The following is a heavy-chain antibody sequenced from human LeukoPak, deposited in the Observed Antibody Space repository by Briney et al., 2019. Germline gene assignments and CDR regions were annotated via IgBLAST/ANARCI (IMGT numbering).Heavy chain of an antibody. V-gene: IGHV3-30-3*01. J-gene: IGHJ4*02. Sequence: GGSLRLSWTASGLSFSSYSMSWVRQAPGKGLEWVAVISYDGSNKYYADSVKGRFTISRDNSKNTLYLQMNSLRAEDTAVYYCARGWIQLWSPFHYWGQGTLVTVSS. CDR1: GLSFSSYS. D-gene: IGHD5-18*01. CDR3: ARGWIQLWSPFHY. CDR2: ISYDGSNK.